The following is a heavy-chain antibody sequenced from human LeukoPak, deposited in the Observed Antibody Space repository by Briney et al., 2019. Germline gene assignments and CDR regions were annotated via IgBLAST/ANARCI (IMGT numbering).Heavy chain of an antibody. CDR3: VKVAKYYYGSETYYFFEH. D-gene: IGHD3-10*01. J-gene: IGHJ4*02. CDR2: INQDGTEK. V-gene: IGHV3-7*01. Sequence: GGSLRLSCAASGFTFTTYWMSWVRQLPGRGLEWVANINQDGTEKYYVDSVKGRFTISRDNAKNSLDLQMNSLRVEDTGIYYCVKVAKYYYGSETYYFFEHWGQGTPVTASS. CDR1: GFTFTTYW.